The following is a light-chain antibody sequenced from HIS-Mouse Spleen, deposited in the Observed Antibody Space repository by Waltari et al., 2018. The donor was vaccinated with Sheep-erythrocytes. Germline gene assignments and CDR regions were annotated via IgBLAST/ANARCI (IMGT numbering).Light chain of an antibody. Sequence: QSALTQPRSVSGSPGQSVTISCTGTSSDVGGYNYVSWYQQHPGKAPKLMIYDVSKRPSGVPDRFYGSNSGNTASLTISGLQAEDEADYYCCSYAGSYNHVFATGTKVTVL. J-gene: IGLJ1*01. CDR1: SSDVGGYNY. CDR3: CSYAGSYNHV. V-gene: IGLV2-11*01. CDR2: DVS.